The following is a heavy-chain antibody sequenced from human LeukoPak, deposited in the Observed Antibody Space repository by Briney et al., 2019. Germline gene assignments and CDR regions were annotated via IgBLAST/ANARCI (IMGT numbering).Heavy chain of an antibody. CDR1: DGSISSYY. CDR2: IYYSGST. V-gene: IGHV4-59*01. Sequence: SETLSLTCTVSDGSISSYYWSWIRQPPGKGLEWIGYIYYSGSTNYNPSLKSRATISVDTSKNQFSLKLSSVTAADTAVYYCARISPYKYSYGVIDYWGQGTLVTVSS. CDR3: ARISPYKYSYGVIDY. D-gene: IGHD5-18*01. J-gene: IGHJ4*02.